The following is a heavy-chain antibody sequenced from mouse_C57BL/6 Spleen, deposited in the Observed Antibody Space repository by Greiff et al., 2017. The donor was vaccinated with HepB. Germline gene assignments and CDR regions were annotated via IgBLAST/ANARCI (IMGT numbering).Heavy chain of an antibody. CDR3: ASVYYGSSYGYFDV. V-gene: IGHV5-4*03. Sequence: EVKLVESGGGLVKPGGSLKLSCAASGFTFSSYAMSWVRQTPEKRLEWVATISDGGSYTYYPDNVKGRFTISRDNAKNNLYLQMSHLKSEDTAMYYCASVYYGSSYGYFDVWGTGTTVTVSS. J-gene: IGHJ1*03. D-gene: IGHD1-1*01. CDR2: ISDGGSYT. CDR1: GFTFSSYA.